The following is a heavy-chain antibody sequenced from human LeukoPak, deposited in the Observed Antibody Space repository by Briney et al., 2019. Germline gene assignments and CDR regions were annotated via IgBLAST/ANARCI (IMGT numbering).Heavy chain of an antibody. CDR2: IYYSGTT. CDR3: AREKLSTSWYGGSRDYRHYFYGMDV. V-gene: IGHV4-59*01. Sequence: SETLSLTCSLSGDSFTTYYWSWLRQPPGKGLEWIGYIYYSGTTNYNPSLETRVTISIDRPKNQFSLKLASVTAADTAVYYCAREKLSTSWYGGSRDYRHYFYGMDVWGQGTTVTVSS. CDR1: GDSFTTYY. J-gene: IGHJ6*02. D-gene: IGHD2-2*01.